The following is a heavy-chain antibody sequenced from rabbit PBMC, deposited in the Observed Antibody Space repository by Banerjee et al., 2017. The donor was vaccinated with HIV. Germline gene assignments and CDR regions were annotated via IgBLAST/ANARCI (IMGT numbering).Heavy chain of an antibody. J-gene: IGHJ4*01. D-gene: IGHD4-2*01. CDR2: INAGSSGNT. Sequence: QEQLEESGGDLVKPEGSLTLTCTASGFSFSNKYVMCWVRQAPGKGLEWIACINAGSSGNTYVASWAKGPFTISKTSSTTVTLQMTSLTAENTAPYFRARGRYSGHAGADYGWGLWGPGTLVTVS. CDR1: GFSFSNKYV. CDR3: ARGRYSGHAGADYGWGL. V-gene: IGHV1S45*01.